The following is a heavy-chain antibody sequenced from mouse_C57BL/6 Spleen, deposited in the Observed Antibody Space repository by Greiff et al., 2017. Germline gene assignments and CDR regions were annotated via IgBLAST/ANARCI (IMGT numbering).Heavy chain of an antibody. Sequence: EVHLVESGGDLVKPGGSLKLSCAASGFTFSSYGMSWVRQTPDKRLEWVATISSGGSYTYYPDSVKGRFTISRDNAKNTLYLQLSSLKSEDTAMYYCARQEGSYYSNYDAMDYWGQGTSVTVSS. CDR2: ISSGGSYT. CDR3: ARQEGSYYSNYDAMDY. J-gene: IGHJ4*01. CDR1: GFTFSSYG. V-gene: IGHV5-6*01. D-gene: IGHD2-5*01.